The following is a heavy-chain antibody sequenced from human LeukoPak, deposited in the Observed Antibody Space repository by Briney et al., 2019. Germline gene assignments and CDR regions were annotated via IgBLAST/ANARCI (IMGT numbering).Heavy chain of an antibody. J-gene: IGHJ3*02. Sequence: GGSLRLSCAASGFTFSSYDMHWVRQATGKGLEWVSAIGTAGDTYYPGSVKGRFTISRENAKNSLYLQMNSLRAGDTAVYYCARALNVGGAHDAFDIWGQGTMVTVSP. D-gene: IGHD2-21*01. CDR1: GFTFSSYD. CDR3: ARALNVGGAHDAFDI. CDR2: IGTAGDT. V-gene: IGHV3-13*01.